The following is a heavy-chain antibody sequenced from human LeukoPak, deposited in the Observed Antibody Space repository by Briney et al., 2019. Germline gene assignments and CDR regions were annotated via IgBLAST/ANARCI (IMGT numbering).Heavy chain of an antibody. CDR3: ATRLAPQLSYWHFDL. CDR1: GFTFSSYW. V-gene: IGHV3-7*01. CDR2: IKQDGSEK. Sequence: GGSLRLSCAASGFTFSSYWMSWVRQAPGKGLEWVANIKQDGSEKYYVDSVKGRFTISRDNAKNSLYLQMNSLRAEDTAVYYCATRLAPQLSYWHFDLWGRGTLVTVSS. D-gene: IGHD2-2*01. J-gene: IGHJ2*01.